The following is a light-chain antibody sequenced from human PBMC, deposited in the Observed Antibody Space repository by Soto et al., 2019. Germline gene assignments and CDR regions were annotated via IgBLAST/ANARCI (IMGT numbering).Light chain of an antibody. CDR3: QQYYSYPQT. Sequence: DIQLTQTPSILFASVRSRVTITCRASQSISSWLSWYQHKPGKAPKLLIYDASTLQSGVPSRFSGSGSGTDFTLTFSGLQSEDFATYYCQQYYSYPQTFGQGTKVDIK. V-gene: IGKV1-5*01. CDR1: QSISSW. CDR2: DAS. J-gene: IGKJ1*01.